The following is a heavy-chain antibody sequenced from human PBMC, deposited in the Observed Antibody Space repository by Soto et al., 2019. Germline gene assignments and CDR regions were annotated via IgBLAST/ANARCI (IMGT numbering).Heavy chain of an antibody. CDR3: ARAGYSGYDFPQDYYMDV. V-gene: IGHV1-8*01. D-gene: IGHD5-12*01. CDR2: MNPNSGNT. Sequence: QVQLVQSGAEVKKPGASVKVSCKASGYTFTSYDINWVRQATGQGLEWMGWMNPNSGNTGYAQKFQGRVTMTRHTSISTAYMELSSLRSEDTAVYYCARAGYSGYDFPQDYYMDVWGKGTTVTVSS. CDR1: GYTFTSYD. J-gene: IGHJ6*03.